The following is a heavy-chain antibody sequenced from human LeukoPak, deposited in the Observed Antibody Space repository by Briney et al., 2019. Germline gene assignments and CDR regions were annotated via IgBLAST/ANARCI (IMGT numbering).Heavy chain of an antibody. CDR2: IYPGDSET. CDR1: GYSFSNYW. Sequence: GESLKISCQGSGYSFSNYWIGWVRQVPGKGLEWMGIIYPGDSETFYSPSSEGQVTISADKSISTAYLQWSSLKASDTAMYYCARHGGDDFRSGYYPSFDYWGQGTLVTVSS. V-gene: IGHV5-51*01. J-gene: IGHJ4*02. CDR3: ARHGGDDFRSGYYPSFDY. D-gene: IGHD3-3*01.